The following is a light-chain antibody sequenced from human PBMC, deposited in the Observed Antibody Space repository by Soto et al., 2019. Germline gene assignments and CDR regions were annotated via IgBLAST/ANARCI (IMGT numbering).Light chain of an antibody. V-gene: IGKV3-15*01. CDR3: QQYNNWPLT. CDR1: QSVNSN. Sequence: EIVMTQSPATLSVSPGERATLSCRASQSVNSNLAWYQQKPGQAPRLLIYGASTGATGAPARFSGSGSGTEFTLTFSSLQSEDSAVYYCQQYNNWPLTFGGGTKVEIK. CDR2: GAS. J-gene: IGKJ4*01.